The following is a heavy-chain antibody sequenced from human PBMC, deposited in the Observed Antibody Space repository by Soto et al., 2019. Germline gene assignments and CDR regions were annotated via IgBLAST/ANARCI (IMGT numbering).Heavy chain of an antibody. V-gene: IGHV3-7*01. D-gene: IGHD2-15*01. CDR2: IKQDGSEK. Sequence: GGSLRLSCAASGFTFTGYWMSWVRQAPGKGLEWVANIKQDGSEKYYVDSVKGRFTISRDNAKNSLYLQMNSLRAEDTTVYYSSRCYCSGSSCYSGLSAFDIWGQGTVVTVSS. J-gene: IGHJ3*02. CDR1: GFTFTGYW. CDR3: SRCYCSGSSCYSGLSAFDI.